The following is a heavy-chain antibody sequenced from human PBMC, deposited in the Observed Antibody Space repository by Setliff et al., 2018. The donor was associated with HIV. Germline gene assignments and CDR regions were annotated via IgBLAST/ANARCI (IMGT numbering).Heavy chain of an antibody. D-gene: IGHD1-26*01. CDR1: GDTFSNYA. V-gene: IGHV1-69*13. J-gene: IGHJ6*03. CDR3: AKGKGSTTTHFFMDV. CDR2: IIPIFGTA. Sequence: ASVKVSCKASGDTFSNYAISWVRQAPGQGLEWMGGIIPIFGTANYAQKFQGRVTITADESTSTVYMELNSLRAEDTAVYYCAKGKGSTTTHFFMDVWGKGTTVTVSS.